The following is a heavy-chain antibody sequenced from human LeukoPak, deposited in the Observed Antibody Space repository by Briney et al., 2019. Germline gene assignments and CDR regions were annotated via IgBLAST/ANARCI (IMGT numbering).Heavy chain of an antibody. Sequence: GGSLRLSCAASGFTFSSTSMNWVRQAPGMEPEWLSYISSSSSSTYYADSVKGRFTISRDNAKNSLYLQMNSLRAEDTAVYYCARSRKISSSNTSPLDYWGQGTLVTVSS. CDR1: GFTFSSTS. D-gene: IGHD6-13*01. CDR2: ISSSSSST. CDR3: ARSRKISSSNTSPLDY. J-gene: IGHJ4*02. V-gene: IGHV3-48*04.